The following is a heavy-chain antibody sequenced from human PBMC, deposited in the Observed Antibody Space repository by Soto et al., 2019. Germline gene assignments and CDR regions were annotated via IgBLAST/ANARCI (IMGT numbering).Heavy chain of an antibody. CDR1: EFTFSTYA. J-gene: IGHJ4*02. Sequence: GGSLRLSCAASEFTFSTYAMSWVRQAPGKGLEWVSAISGSGGSTYYADSVKGRFTISRDTSKNTLYLQMNSLRAEDTALYYCAKSYSSNWYDYFDYWGQGTLVTVSS. CDR2: ISGSGGST. CDR3: AKSYSSNWYDYFDY. D-gene: IGHD6-13*01. V-gene: IGHV3-23*01.